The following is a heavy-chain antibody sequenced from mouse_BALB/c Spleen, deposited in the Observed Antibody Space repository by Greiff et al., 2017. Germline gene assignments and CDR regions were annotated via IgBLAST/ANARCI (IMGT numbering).Heavy chain of an antibody. CDR1: GFTFSSFG. D-gene: IGHD1-1*01. J-gene: IGHJ4*01. V-gene: IGHV5-17*02. CDR2: ISSGSSTI. CDR3: ARTVARPSYAMDY. Sequence: EVQVVESGGGLVQPGGSRKLSCAASGFTFSSFGMHWVRQAPEKGLEWVAYISSGSSTIYYADTVKGRFTISRDNPKNTLFLQMTSLRSEDTAMYYCARTVARPSYAMDYWGQGTSVTVSS.